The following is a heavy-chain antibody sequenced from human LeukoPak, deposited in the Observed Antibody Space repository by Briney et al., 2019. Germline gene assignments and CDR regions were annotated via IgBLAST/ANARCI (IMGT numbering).Heavy chain of an antibody. Sequence: SETLSLTCAVYGGSFSGYYWSWIRQPPGKGLEWIGEINHSGSTNYNPSLKSRVTISVDTSKNQFSLKLSSVTAAATAVYYCARMAYSSSWRPRLGWFDPWGQGTLVTVSS. J-gene: IGHJ5*02. CDR1: GGSFSGYY. V-gene: IGHV4-34*01. D-gene: IGHD6-13*01. CDR3: ARMAYSSSWRPRLGWFDP. CDR2: INHSGST.